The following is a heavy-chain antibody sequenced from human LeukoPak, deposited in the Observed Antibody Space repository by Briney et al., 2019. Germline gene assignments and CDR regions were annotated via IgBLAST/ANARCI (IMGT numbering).Heavy chain of an antibody. CDR1: GFTFSSYG. CDR3: ARHGTITFGGVVGH. V-gene: IGHV3-33*01. D-gene: IGHD3-16*01. CDR2: IWYDGSNK. J-gene: IGHJ4*02. Sequence: PGGSLRLSCAASGFTFSSYGMHWVRQAPGKGLEWVAVIWYDGSNKYYADSVEGRFTISRDNSKNTLYLQMNSLRAEDTAVYYCARHGTITFGGVVGHWGQGTQVTVSS.